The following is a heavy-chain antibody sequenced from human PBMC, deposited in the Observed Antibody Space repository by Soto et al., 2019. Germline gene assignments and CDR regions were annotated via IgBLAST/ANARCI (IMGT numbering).Heavy chain of an antibody. CDR3: TARSGYDYGLGDG. D-gene: IGHD3-16*01. V-gene: IGHV3-73*02. Sequence: EVQLVESGGGLVQPGGSLKLSCAASGFTFSGSVIHWVRQASGKGLEWVGHIRSIANNYATAYAASVRGRFTVSRDDSKSTAYLEMNSLQTEDTAVYFCTARSGYDYGLGDGWGQGTLVTVSS. CDR1: GFTFSGSV. J-gene: IGHJ4*02. CDR2: IRSIANNYAT.